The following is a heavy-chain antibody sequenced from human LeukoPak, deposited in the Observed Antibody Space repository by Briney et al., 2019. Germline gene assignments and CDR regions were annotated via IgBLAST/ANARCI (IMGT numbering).Heavy chain of an antibody. J-gene: IGHJ4*02. CDR3: AKGQSPGITPRGFDY. Sequence: GGSLRLSCAASGFTFDDSALHWVRHAPGKGLEWVSGISWNSGVTGYADSVKGRFTISRDNAKNSLYLQMNSLRAEDMALYYCAKGQSPGITPRGFDYWGQGTLVTVSS. V-gene: IGHV3-9*03. CDR2: ISWNSGVT. CDR1: GFTFDDSA. D-gene: IGHD6-6*01.